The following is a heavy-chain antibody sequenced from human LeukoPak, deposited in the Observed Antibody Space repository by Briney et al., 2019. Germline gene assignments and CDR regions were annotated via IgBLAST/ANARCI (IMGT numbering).Heavy chain of an antibody. V-gene: IGHV4-61*08. Sequence: SEALSLTCTLSGDSLRSGGLYWGWIRQPPGKRPEWIGDIFYAGKTNYRPSLKSRATISLDTSKSQFSLKLTSMTAADTAVYYCARIFDSWGQGVLVTVSS. J-gene: IGHJ4*02. CDR1: GDSLRSGGLY. CDR3: ARIFDS. CDR2: IFYAGKT.